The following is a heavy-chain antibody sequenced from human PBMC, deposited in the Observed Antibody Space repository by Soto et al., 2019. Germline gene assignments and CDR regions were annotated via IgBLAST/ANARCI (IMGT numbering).Heavy chain of an antibody. D-gene: IGHD2-2*01. V-gene: IGHV3-21*01. Sequence: GGSLRLSCAASGFTFSSYSMNWVRQAPGKGLEWVSSISSSSSYIYYADSVKGRFTISRDNAKNSLYLQMNSLRAEDTAVYYCARMGYCSSTSCYAYYYYGMDVWGQGTTVTVSS. CDR3: ARMGYCSSTSCYAYYYYGMDV. J-gene: IGHJ6*02. CDR2: ISSSSSYI. CDR1: GFTFSSYS.